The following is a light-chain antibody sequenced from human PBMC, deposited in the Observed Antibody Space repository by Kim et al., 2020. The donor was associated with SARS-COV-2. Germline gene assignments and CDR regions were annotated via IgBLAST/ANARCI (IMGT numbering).Light chain of an antibody. CDR1: SSNLGRHF. V-gene: IGLV1-44*01. CDR2: NDN. Sequence: GQRVTIYGSGGSSNLGRHFVNWFQQLPGPAPKVFIYNDNQRPSGVPDRFSGSRSGTSASLAISGLQSEDEADYYCATWDVSLDAWVFGGGTQLTVL. J-gene: IGLJ3*02. CDR3: ATWDVSLDAWV.